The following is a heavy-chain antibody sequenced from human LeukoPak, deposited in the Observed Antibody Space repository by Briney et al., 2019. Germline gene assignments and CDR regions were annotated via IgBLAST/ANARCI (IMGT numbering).Heavy chain of an antibody. CDR1: GYTFTSYG. V-gene: IGHV1-18*01. Sequence: WASVKVSCKASGYTFTSYGISWVRQAPGQGLEWMGWISAYNGNTNYAQKLQGRVTMTTDTSTSTAYMELRSLRSDDTAVYYCARASLWFGERGYNWFDPWGQGTLVTVSS. CDR3: ARASLWFGERGYNWFDP. J-gene: IGHJ5*02. CDR2: ISAYNGNT. D-gene: IGHD3-10*01.